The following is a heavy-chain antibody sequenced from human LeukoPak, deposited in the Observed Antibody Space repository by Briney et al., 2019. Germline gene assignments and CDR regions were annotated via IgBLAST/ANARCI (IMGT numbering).Heavy chain of an antibody. J-gene: IGHJ6*03. CDR1: GYTFTSYG. V-gene: IGHV1-18*01. Sequence: ASVKVSCKASGYTFTSYGISWVRQAPGRGLEWMGWISAYNGNTNYAQKLQGRVTMTTDTSTSTAYMELRSLRSDDTAVYYCARDRGGTKYYYDSSGPLYYMDVWGKGTTVTVSS. CDR3: ARDRGGTKYYYDSSGPLYYMDV. CDR2: ISAYNGNT. D-gene: IGHD3-22*01.